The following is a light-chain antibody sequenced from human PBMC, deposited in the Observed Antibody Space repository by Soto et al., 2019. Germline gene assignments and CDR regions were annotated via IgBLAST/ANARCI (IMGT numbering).Light chain of an antibody. CDR2: VNN. Sequence: QSVLTQPPSVSGAPGQRVTISCTGSSSNIGAGYDVHWYQQLPGTAPKLLIYVNNNRPSGVPDRFSGSKSGTSASLAITGLKAEDEADYYCQSYDNSLSGYVFGTGTKLTVL. V-gene: IGLV1-40*01. CDR3: QSYDNSLSGYV. CDR1: SSNIGAGYD. J-gene: IGLJ1*01.